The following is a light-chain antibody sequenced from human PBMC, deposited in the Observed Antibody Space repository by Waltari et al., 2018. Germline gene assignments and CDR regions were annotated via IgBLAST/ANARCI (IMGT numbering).Light chain of an antibody. CDR3: QSYDSLSGSV. J-gene: IGLJ2*01. V-gene: IGLV1-40*01. Sequence: QSGLTQPPSVSGAPGQRVTLSCPGSSSHIGAGYDVHWYQLLPGTAPKLPIYGNSNRPSGVPDRFSGSKSGTSASLAITGLQAEDEAGYYCQSYDSLSGSVFGGGTKLTVL. CDR2: GNS. CDR1: SSHIGAGYD.